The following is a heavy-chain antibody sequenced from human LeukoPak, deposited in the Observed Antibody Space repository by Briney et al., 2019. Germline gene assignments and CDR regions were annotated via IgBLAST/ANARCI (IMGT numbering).Heavy chain of an antibody. V-gene: IGHV4-31*02. CDR2: IYYSGST. J-gene: IGHJ3*02. D-gene: IGHD4-23*01. Sequence: SWVRQVPGRGLEWIGYIYYSGSTYYNPSLKSRVAISVDTSENQFSLRLSSVTAADTAVYYCARYTTVVTPNAFDIWGQGTMVTVSS. CDR3: ARYTTVVTPNAFDI.